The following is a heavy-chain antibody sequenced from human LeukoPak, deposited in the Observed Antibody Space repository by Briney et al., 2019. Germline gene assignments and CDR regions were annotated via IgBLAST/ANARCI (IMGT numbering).Heavy chain of an antibody. Sequence: PSETLSLTCTVSGGSVNSDGHFWSWIRQPPGKGLEWIGYSYHRGSYSYNPSLKSRVTISLDMSKSQFSLKLSSVTAADTAVYFCAKNRGWYAMDVWGQGTAVTVSS. CDR3: AKNRGWYAMDV. CDR1: GGSVNSDGHF. CDR2: SYHRGSY. J-gene: IGHJ6*02. V-gene: IGHV4-61*08. D-gene: IGHD6-19*01.